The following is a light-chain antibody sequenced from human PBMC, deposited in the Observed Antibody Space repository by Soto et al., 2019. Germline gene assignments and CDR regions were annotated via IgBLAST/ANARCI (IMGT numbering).Light chain of an antibody. CDR1: SSDVGGYNY. CDR2: DVS. V-gene: IGLV2-14*01. CDR3: SSYTSSSAPYYV. Sequence: QSALTQPASVSGSPGQSITISCTGTSSDVGGYNYVSWYQQHPGTAPKLLIYDVSNRPSGVSDRFSGSKSGNTASLTISGLQAEDEADYYCSSYTSSSAPYYVFGTGTKVTVL. J-gene: IGLJ1*01.